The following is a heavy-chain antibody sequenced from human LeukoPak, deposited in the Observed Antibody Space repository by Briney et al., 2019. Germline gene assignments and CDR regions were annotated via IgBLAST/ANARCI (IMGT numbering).Heavy chain of an antibody. J-gene: IGHJ4*02. CDR2: ISAYNGNT. CDR1: GYTFTSYG. D-gene: IGHD2-15*01. V-gene: IGHV1-18*01. CDR3: ARDKHRYCSGGSCSQALY. Sequence: ASVKVSCKASGYTFTSYGISWVRQAPGQGLEWMGWISAYNGNTNYAQKLQGRDTMATDTSTSTAYMELRSLRSDDTAVYYCARDKHRYCSGGSCSQALYWGQGTLVTVSS.